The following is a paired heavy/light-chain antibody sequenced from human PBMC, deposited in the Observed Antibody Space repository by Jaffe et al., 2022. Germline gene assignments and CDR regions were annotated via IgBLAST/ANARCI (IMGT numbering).Heavy chain of an antibody. D-gene: IGHD3-22*01. CDR2: ISHTGSA. V-gene: IGHV4-59*13. CDR3: ATADSYYYYYMDV. J-gene: IGHJ6*03. CDR1: GAASSTYY. Sequence: QVQLQESGPGLVKPSETLSLTCNISGAASSTYYWTWIRQAPGKGMEWIGFISHTGSATYNPSLKSRVTISDDKSKNQFSLKLTSVTAADTAVYYCATADSYYYYYMDVWGKGTTVIVSS.
Light chain of an antibody. CDR1: ESVASH. Sequence: EIVMTQSPDTLSVSPGESITLSCRASESVASHLAWYQQKRGQPPRLLFQGPSARAAGTPARFSGTGSGTEFTLTINSLESEDLAVYFCQQFYSWPPTFGQGTKVEIK. CDR2: GPS. CDR3: QQFYSWPPT. J-gene: IGKJ1*01. V-gene: IGKV3-15*01.